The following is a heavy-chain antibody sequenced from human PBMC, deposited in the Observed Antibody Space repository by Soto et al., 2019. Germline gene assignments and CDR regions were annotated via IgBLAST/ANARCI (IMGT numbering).Heavy chain of an antibody. CDR2: XXPXXGXA. CDR3: ARERAAVAGDAFDI. D-gene: IGHD6-19*01. J-gene: IGHJ3*02. CDR1: GGTCCSYA. V-gene: IGHV1-69*13. Sequence: PAEVGSTASGGTCCSYAISVVRQATGQRLEWXGGXXPXXGXAXXXQXXXGRVTITADESTSTAYRGVTSLRSEDTAVYYCARERAAVAGDAFDIWGHGTMVTVSS.